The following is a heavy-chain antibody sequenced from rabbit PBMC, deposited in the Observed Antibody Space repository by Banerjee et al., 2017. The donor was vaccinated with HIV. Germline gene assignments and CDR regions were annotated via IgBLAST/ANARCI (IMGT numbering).Heavy chain of an antibody. Sequence: QSLEESGGDLVKPGASLTLTCTASGFSFSSGYFMCWVRQAPGKGLEWIGCIYTGDGSTWYASWVNGRFSISKTSSTTVTLQMTSLTAADTATYACARESAYFLTRLDLWGPGTLVTVS. D-gene: IGHD1-1*01. V-gene: IGHV1S40*01. CDR3: ARESAYFLTRLDL. CDR2: IYTGDGST. CDR1: GFSFSSGYF. J-gene: IGHJ3*01.